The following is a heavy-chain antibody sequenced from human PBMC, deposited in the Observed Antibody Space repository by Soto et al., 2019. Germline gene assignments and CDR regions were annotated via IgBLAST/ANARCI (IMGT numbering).Heavy chain of an antibody. Sequence: PGGPLRLSCVGSGFFFNNYDMHWVRPDRGKGLAWVSAIGAADDPYYSVAVKGRFIVSRDNAQKSLYLQMNNLRAADTAAYFCARAYTGQLPRRGDYYYALDVWGRGTTVTVSS. J-gene: IGHJ6*02. D-gene: IGHD2-2*01. CDR3: ARAYTGQLPRRGDYYYALDV. CDR2: IGAADDP. CDR1: GFFFNNYD. V-gene: IGHV3-13*05.